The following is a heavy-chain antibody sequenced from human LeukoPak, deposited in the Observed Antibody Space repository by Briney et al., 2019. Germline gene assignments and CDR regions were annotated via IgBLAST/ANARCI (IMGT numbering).Heavy chain of an antibody. D-gene: IGHD6-19*01. J-gene: IGHJ4*02. CDR2: INYSGST. Sequence: SSETLSLTCTVSGGSISSSSYSWGWIRQPPGKGLEWIGSINYSGSTYYNPSLKSRVTISVDTSKNQFSLKLSSVTAADTAVYNCARLVAVAGRAHFDYWGQGTLVTVSS. CDR1: GGSISSSSYS. CDR3: ARLVAVAGRAHFDY. V-gene: IGHV4-39*01.